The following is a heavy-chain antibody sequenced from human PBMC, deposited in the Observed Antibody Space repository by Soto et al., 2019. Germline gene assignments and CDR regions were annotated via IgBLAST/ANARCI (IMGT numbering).Heavy chain of an antibody. J-gene: IGHJ6*02. CDR1: GFTFSSYS. CDR2: ISSSSSTI. Sequence: EEQLVESGGGLVQPGGSLRLSCAASGFTFSSYSMNWVRQAPGKGLEWVSYISSSSSTIYYADSVKGRFTISRDNAKNSLYLQMNSLRAEDTAVYYCARAQQQLTLTGSHYYYGMDVWGQGTTVTVSS. D-gene: IGHD6-13*01. V-gene: IGHV3-48*01. CDR3: ARAQQQLTLTGSHYYYGMDV.